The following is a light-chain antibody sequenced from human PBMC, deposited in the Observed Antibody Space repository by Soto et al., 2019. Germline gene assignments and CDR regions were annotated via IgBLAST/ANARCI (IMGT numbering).Light chain of an antibody. CDR3: QQRSNCPIT. CDR2: DAS. CDR1: QSVSSY. J-gene: IGKJ5*01. V-gene: IGKV3-11*01. Sequence: EIVLTRSPATLSLSPGERATLSCRASQSVSSYLAWYQQKPGQAPRLLIYDASNRATGIPARFSGSGSGTDFTLTISRLEPEDFAVYYCQQRSNCPITFGQGTRLEIK.